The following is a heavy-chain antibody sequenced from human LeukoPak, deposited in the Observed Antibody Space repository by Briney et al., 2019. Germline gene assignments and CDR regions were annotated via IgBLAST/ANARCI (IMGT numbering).Heavy chain of an antibody. Sequence: GSLRLSCAASGFTFSSYSMNWVRQAPGKGLEWIGSIYYSGSTYYNPSLKSRVTISVDTSKNQFSLKLSSVTAADTAVYYCARDISLITFDYWGQGTLVTVSS. V-gene: IGHV4-39*07. CDR3: ARDISLITFDY. J-gene: IGHJ4*02. D-gene: IGHD3-16*01. CDR1: GFTFSSYS. CDR2: IYYSGST.